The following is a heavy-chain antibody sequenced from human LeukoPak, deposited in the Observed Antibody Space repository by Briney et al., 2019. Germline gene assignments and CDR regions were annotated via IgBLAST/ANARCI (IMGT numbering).Heavy chain of an antibody. CDR2: IYPGDSDT. V-gene: IGHV5-51*01. CDR1: GSSFANFW. D-gene: IGHD1-26*01. J-gene: IGHJ4*02. CDR3: ARRSGSYFNF. Sequence: GESLKISCKGSGSGSSFANFWIGWVRQMPGKGLEGMGIIYPGDSDTRYSPSFEGQVTISVDKSVNTAYLQWSSLRASDTAIYFCARRSGSYFNFWGQGTQVIVSS.